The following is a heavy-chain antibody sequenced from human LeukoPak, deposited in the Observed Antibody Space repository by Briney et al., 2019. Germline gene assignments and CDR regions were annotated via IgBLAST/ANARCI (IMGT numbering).Heavy chain of an antibody. V-gene: IGHV7-4-1*02. CDR1: GYTFTSYA. Sequence: ASVKVSCKASGYTFTSYAMNWVRQAPGQGLEWMGWINTNTGNPTYAQGFTGRFVFSLDTSVSTAYLQISSLKAEDTAVYYCARDGVVVTDNYYFDYWGQGTLVTVSS. CDR3: ARDGVVVTDNYYFDY. D-gene: IGHD2-21*02. J-gene: IGHJ4*02. CDR2: INTNTGNP.